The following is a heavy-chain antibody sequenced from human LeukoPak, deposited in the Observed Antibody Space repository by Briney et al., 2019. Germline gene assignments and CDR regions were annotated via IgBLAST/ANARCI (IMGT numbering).Heavy chain of an antibody. Sequence: GGSLRLSCAASGFTFSSYAMHWVRQAPGKGLEWVAVISYDGSNKYYADSVKGRFTISRDNSKNTLYLQMNSLRAEDTAVYYCARGLWFGEAHPIDYWGQGTLVTVSS. CDR3: ARGLWFGEAHPIDY. J-gene: IGHJ4*02. D-gene: IGHD3-10*01. V-gene: IGHV3-30-3*01. CDR1: GFTFSSYA. CDR2: ISYDGSNK.